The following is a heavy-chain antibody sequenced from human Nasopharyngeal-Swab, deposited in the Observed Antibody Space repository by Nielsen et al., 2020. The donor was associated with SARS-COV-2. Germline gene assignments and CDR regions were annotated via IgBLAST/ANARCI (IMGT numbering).Heavy chain of an antibody. D-gene: IGHD3-16*02. CDR1: GFRFSTYW. V-gene: IGHV3-7*03. CDR3: ARQGVFVPAYFHQYYMDV. CDR2: IKQDGSEK. J-gene: IGHJ6*03. Sequence: GALKISCAASGFRFSTYWMTWVRQAPGKGLEWVANIKQDGSEKYYVDSVKGRFTVSRDNPKNLLYLQVNSLRAEDTAVYYCARQGVFVPAYFHQYYMDVWGKGTTVTVSS.